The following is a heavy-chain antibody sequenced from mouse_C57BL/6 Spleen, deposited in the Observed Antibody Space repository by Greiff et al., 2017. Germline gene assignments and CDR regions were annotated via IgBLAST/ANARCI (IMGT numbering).Heavy chain of an antibody. Sequence: VQLQQPGAELVKPGASVKMSCKASGYTFTSYWITWMKQRPGQGLEWIGDIYPGSGSTNYNEKFKSKATLTVDTSSSTAYMQLSSLTSEDSAVYYCAREGGSGAGFAYWGQGTLVTVAA. J-gene: IGHJ3*01. V-gene: IGHV1-55*01. CDR2: IYPGSGST. D-gene: IGHD3-2*02. CDR3: AREGGSGAGFAY. CDR1: GYTFTSYW.